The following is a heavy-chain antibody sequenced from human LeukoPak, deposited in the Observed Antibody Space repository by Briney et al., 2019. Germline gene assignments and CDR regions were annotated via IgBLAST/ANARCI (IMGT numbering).Heavy chain of an antibody. J-gene: IGHJ4*02. CDR3: ARCPYDSSGYYSVPSHLDY. V-gene: IGHV3-7*01. Sequence: GGSLRLSCAASGFTFSSYWMTWVRQAPGKGLEWVANLKQDGSAKYYVDSLRGRFSISRDNVKNSLFLQMNSLSAEDTAVYYCARCPYDSSGYYSVPSHLDYWGQGTLVTVSS. CDR2: LKQDGSAK. D-gene: IGHD3-22*01. CDR1: GFTFSSYW.